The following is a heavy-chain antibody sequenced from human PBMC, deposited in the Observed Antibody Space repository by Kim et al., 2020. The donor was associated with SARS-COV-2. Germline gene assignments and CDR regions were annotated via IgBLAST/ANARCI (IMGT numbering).Heavy chain of an antibody. CDR3: ARDSYTSSGYYYGMDV. J-gene: IGHJ6*02. Sequence: SVKGRFTISRDNAKDTLYLQMNSLRAEDTAVYYCARDSYTSSGYYYGMDVWGQGTTVTVSS. V-gene: IGHV3-74*01. D-gene: IGHD6-13*01.